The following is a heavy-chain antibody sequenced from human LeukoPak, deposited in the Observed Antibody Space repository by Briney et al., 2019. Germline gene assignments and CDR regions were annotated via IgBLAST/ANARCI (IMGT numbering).Heavy chain of an antibody. CDR2: ISGSGGST. CDR3: AKDTSHYYYYYGMDV. V-gene: IGHV3-23*01. J-gene: IGHJ6*02. Sequence: GGSLRLSCAAPGFTFSSYAMSWVRQAPGKGLEWVSAISGSGGSTYYADSVKGRFTISRDNSKNTLYLQMNSLRAEDTAVYYCAKDTSHYYYYYGMDVWGQGTTVTVSS. D-gene: IGHD1-26*01. CDR1: GFTFSSYA.